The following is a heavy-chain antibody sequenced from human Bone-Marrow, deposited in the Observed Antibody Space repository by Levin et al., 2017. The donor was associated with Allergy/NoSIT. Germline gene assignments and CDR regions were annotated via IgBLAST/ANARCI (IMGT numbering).Heavy chain of an antibody. CDR2: ISYDGSAT. CDR3: ARDGVVTMVRGAIPYYFDS. Sequence: QPGGSLRLSCVASGFPFSHYALHWVRQAPGKGLEWLALISYDGSATSYADSVKGRFTISRDSSKNTLYLQMNSLRPEDTAIYYCARDGVVTMVRGAIPYYFDSWGQGTLVAVSS. J-gene: IGHJ4*02. V-gene: IGHV3-30-3*01. CDR1: GFPFSHYA. D-gene: IGHD3-10*01.